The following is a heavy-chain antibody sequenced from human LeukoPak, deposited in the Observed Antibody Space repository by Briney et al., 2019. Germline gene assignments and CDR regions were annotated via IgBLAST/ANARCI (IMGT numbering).Heavy chain of an antibody. CDR3: ARLPGRKLVPSDY. J-gene: IGHJ4*02. CDR1: GGSFSGYY. D-gene: IGHD6-13*01. CDR2: INHSGST. Sequence: SETLSLTCAVYGGSFSGYYWSWIRQPPGKGLEWIGEINHSGSTNYNPSLKSRVTISVDTSKNQFSLKLSSVTAADTAVYYCARLPGRKLVPSDYWGQGTLVTVSS. V-gene: IGHV4-34*01.